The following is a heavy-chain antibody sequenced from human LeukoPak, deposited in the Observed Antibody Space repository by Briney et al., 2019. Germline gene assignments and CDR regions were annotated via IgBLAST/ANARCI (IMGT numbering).Heavy chain of an antibody. CDR3: ARGRVAVRSDAFDI. CDR1: GFTFSDCY. D-gene: IGHD6-19*01. V-gene: IGHV3-11*04. J-gene: IGHJ3*02. CDR2: ISSSGSTI. Sequence: GGSLRLSXAASGFTFSDCYMSWIRQAPGKGLEWVSYISSSGSTIYYADSVKGRFTISRDNAKNSLYLQMNSLRAEDTAVYYCARGRVAVRSDAFDIWGQGTMVTVSS.